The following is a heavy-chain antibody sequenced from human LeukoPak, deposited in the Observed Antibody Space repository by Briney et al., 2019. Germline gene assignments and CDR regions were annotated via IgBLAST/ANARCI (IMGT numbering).Heavy chain of an antibody. Sequence: GGSLRLSCAASGFTFSSYSMNWVRQAPGKGLEWVSYISSSSSTIYYADSVKGRFTISRDNAKNSLYLQMNSLRAEDTAVYYCARAIDDYYYYYYMDVWGKGTTVTVSS. CDR1: GFTFSSYS. V-gene: IGHV3-48*01. CDR2: ISSSSSTI. CDR3: ARAIDDYYYYYYMDV. J-gene: IGHJ6*03.